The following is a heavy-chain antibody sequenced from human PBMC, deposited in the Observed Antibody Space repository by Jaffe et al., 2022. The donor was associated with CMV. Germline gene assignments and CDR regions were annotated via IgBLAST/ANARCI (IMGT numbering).Heavy chain of an antibody. Sequence: EVQLVESGGGLVQPGGSLRLSCSASGFTFSSYAMHWVRQAPGKGLKYVSAISSNGGSTYYADSVKGRFAISRDNSKNTLYLQMSSLRAEDTAVYYCVKDLTDTPMDGRWGQGTLVTVSS. V-gene: IGHV3-64D*06. D-gene: IGHD5-18*01. CDR1: GFTFSSYA. CDR3: VKDLTDTPMDGR. J-gene: IGHJ4*02. CDR2: ISSNGGST.